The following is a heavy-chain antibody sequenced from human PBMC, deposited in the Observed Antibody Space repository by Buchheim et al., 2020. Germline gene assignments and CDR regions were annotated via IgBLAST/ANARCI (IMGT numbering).Heavy chain of an antibody. V-gene: IGHV3-30*18. CDR1: GFTFSSYG. CDR2: ISYDGSNK. Sequence: QVQLVESGGGVVQPGRSLRLSCAASGFTFSSYGMHWVRQAPGKGLEWVAVISYDGSNKYYADSVKGRFTISRANSKNPPYLQMNSLRAEDTAVYYCAKDANYYYYGMDVWGQGTT. CDR3: AKDANYYYYGMDV. J-gene: IGHJ6*02.